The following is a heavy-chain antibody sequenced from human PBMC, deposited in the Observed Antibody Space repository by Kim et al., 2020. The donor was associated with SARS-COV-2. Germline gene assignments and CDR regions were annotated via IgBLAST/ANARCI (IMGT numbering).Heavy chain of an antibody. CDR2: IYTSGST. J-gene: IGHJ6*02. CDR3: AISYYYDSSGYPMLNYYGMDV. V-gene: IGHV4-61*02. CDR1: GGSISSGSYY. D-gene: IGHD3-22*01. Sequence: SETLSLTCTVSGGSISSGSYYWSWIRQPAGKGLEWIGRIYTSGSTNYNPSHKSRVTISVDTSKNQFSLKLSSVTAADTAVYYCAISYYYDSSGYPMLNYYGMDVWGQGTTVTVSS.